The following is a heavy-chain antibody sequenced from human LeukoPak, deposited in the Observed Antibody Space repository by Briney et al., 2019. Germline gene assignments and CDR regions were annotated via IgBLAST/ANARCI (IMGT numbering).Heavy chain of an antibody. CDR1: GYTFTDYY. V-gene: IGHV1-2*02. CDR3: ARVGAFDYDSSSPIKGAFDI. CDR2: INPNSGGT. Sequence: RASVKVSCKTSGYTFTDYYMHWVRQAPGQGLEWMGWINPNSGGTFYGQTFQGRVTMTRDTSISTAYMELIRLTSDDTAVYYCARVGAFDYDSSSPIKGAFDIWGQGTMVTVS. J-gene: IGHJ3*02. D-gene: IGHD3-22*01.